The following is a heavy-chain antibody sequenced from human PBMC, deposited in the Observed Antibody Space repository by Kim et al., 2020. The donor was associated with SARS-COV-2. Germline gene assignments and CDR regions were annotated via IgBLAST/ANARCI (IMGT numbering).Heavy chain of an antibody. D-gene: IGHD2-15*01. Sequence: ASVKVSCKASGYSFTAYTIHWVRQAPGQRLEWMGWINAANGNTAFSQTFQGRVTSSRDTTATTVHMEVSSLRSEDTAVYYCARGAYCRGGICFPPGGYWGQGTLVTVSS. V-gene: IGHV1-3*01. J-gene: IGHJ4*02. CDR3: ARGAYCRGGICFPPGGY. CDR2: INAANGNT. CDR1: GYSFTAYT.